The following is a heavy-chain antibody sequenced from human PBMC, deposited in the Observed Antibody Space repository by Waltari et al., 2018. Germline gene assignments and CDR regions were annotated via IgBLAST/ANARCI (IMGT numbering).Heavy chain of an antibody. CDR2: INPNSGGT. CDR1: GYTFTGYY. Sequence: QVQLVQSGAEVKKPGASVKVSCKASGYTFTGYYMHWVRQAPGQGLEWVGRINPNSGGTTYAQKCQGRVTRTRDTSISTAYMELSRLRSDDTAVYYCARAEDQMYAFDIWGQGTMVTVSS. J-gene: IGHJ3*02. CDR3: ARAEDQMYAFDI. V-gene: IGHV1-2*06.